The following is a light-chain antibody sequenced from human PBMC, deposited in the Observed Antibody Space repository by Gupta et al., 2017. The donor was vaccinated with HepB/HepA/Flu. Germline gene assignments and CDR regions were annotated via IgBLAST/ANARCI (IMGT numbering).Light chain of an antibody. CDR2: YVS. CDR3: CSSKTSTSRLV. J-gene: IGLJ1*01. V-gene: IGLV2-14*01. CDR1: SSDVGGYNY. Sequence: QSALTQPASVSGSPGQSITIPCTGTSSDVGGYNYVSWYKQYPGKAPKVIIYYVSGRPSGVYDRFSCYKAGNMASPQTNVLQSEEEADDYCCSSKTSTSRLVFGTGTKVTVL.